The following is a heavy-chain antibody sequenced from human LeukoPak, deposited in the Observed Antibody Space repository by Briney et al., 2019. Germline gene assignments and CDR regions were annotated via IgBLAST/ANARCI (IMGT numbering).Heavy chain of an antibody. CDR1: GFRLDAFG. D-gene: IGHD3-22*01. CDR3: ASVPDDASGNSRYYFKT. CDR2: IEWNGGRR. V-gene: IGHV3-20*04. J-gene: IGHJ4*02. Sequence: RPGGSLRLSCVASGFRLDAFGMSWVRQVPGKGLEWVSGIEWNGGRREYADSVKGRFTISRDNVKNSLYLQMKNLRAEDTALYYCASVPDDASGNSRYYFKTWGQGTLVTVSS.